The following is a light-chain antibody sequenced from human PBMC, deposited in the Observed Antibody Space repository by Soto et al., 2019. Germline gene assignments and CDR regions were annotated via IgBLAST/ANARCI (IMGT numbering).Light chain of an antibody. V-gene: IGLV2-8*01. CDR3: SAFAATNTFEVL. CDR2: EVN. CDR1: SRDVGAYNY. Sequence: QSALTRPPSVSGSPGQSVTISCTGTSRDVGAYNYVSWYQKYPGKAPKLMIHEVNQRPSGVPARFSGSKSGNTASLTVYGLQTEDEADYYRSAFAATNTFEVLFGGGTKLTVL. J-gene: IGLJ3*02.